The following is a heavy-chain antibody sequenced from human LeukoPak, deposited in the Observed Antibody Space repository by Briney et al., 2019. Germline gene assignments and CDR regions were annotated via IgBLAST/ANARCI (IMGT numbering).Heavy chain of an antibody. V-gene: IGHV1-8*02. Sequence: GASVKVSCKASGYTFTGYYMHWVRQAPGQGLEWMGWMNPNSGNTGYAQKFQGRVTMTRNTSISTAYMELSSLRSEDTAVYYCARGYSSSWYYYYYGMDVWGQGTTVTVSS. D-gene: IGHD6-13*01. CDR3: ARGYSSSWYYYYYGMDV. CDR2: MNPNSGNT. J-gene: IGHJ6*02. CDR1: GYTFTGYY.